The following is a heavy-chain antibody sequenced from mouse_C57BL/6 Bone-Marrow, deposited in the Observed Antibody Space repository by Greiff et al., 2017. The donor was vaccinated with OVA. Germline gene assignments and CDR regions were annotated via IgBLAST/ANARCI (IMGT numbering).Heavy chain of an antibody. CDR2: INPSSGYT. J-gene: IGHJ1*03. D-gene: IGHD1-1*01. CDR1: GYTFTSYT. CDR3: AREGYGSSYDWYFDV. Sequence: VQLQESGAELARPGASVKMSCKASGYTFTSYTMHWVKQRPGQGLEWIGYINPSSGYTKYNQKFKDKATLTADKSSSTAYMQLSILTSEDSAVYFCAREGYGSSYDWYFDVWGTGTTVTVSS. V-gene: IGHV1-4*01.